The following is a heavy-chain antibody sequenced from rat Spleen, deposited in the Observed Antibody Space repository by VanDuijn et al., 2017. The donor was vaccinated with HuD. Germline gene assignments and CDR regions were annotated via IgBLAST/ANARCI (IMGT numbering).Heavy chain of an antibody. Sequence: EVQLVESGGGLVQPGRSMKLSCAASGFTFSNYGMAWVRQAPGKGLEWVATISPDGGTTYYPDTLKGRFVISKDNAKNTGYLQMTNLRSEDTAMYYCASELGHNWFAYWGQGTLVTVS. V-gene: IGHV5-35*01. CDR1: GFTFSNYG. J-gene: IGHJ3*01. CDR3: ASELGHNWFAY. CDR2: ISPDGGTT. D-gene: IGHD5-1*01.